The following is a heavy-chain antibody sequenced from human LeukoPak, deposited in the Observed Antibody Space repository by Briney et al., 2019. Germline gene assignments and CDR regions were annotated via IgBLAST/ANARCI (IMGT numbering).Heavy chain of an antibody. Sequence: SETLSLTCTVSGGSISSHYGSWIRQPPGKGLEWIGYIYNSGSTNYNPSLRSRVTISVDTSNNQFSLKVSSVTAADTAMYYCARVVTVPTAVYYYYYMDVWGKGTTVTVSS. D-gene: IGHD2-2*01. CDR1: GGSISSHY. CDR3: ARVVTVPTAVYYYYYMDV. V-gene: IGHV4-59*11. J-gene: IGHJ6*03. CDR2: IYNSGST.